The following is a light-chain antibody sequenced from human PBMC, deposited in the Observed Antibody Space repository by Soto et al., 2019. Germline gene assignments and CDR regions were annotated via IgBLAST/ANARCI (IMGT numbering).Light chain of an antibody. CDR2: DVS. V-gene: IGLV2-14*01. J-gene: IGLJ2*01. CDR3: SSYTSSSTRV. Sequence: QSALTQPASVSGSPGQSIAISCTGTSSDVGGYYPVSWYQQHPGKAPKLVIYDVSNRPSGVSNRFSGSKSGNTASLTISGLQAEDEADYYCSSYTSSSTRVFGGGTQLTVL. CDR1: SSDVGGYYP.